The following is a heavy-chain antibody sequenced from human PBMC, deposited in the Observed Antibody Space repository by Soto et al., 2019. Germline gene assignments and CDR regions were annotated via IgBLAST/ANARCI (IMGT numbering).Heavy chain of an antibody. CDR1: GFSLSTTGVG. D-gene: IGHD3-10*01. Sequence: QITLKESGPTLVRPTQPLTLTCTFSGFSLSTTGVGVGWIRQPPGKALEWLALIYWDDDKRYSPSLKSRLTISKDTSKNVVILTMTNMDPVDTARYFGAQRRPHYGLGRERGNLFEPWCQGTRVTVSS. CDR2: IYWDDDK. V-gene: IGHV2-5*02. J-gene: IGHJ5*02. CDR3: AQRRPHYGLGRERGNLFEP.